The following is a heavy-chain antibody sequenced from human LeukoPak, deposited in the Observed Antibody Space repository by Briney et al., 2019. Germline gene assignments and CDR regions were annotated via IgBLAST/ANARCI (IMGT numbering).Heavy chain of an antibody. J-gene: IGHJ4*02. CDR2: MNPNSGNT. D-gene: IGHD2-8*01. V-gene: IGHV1-8*03. Sequence: ASVKVSCKASGYTLTSYDINWVRQATGQGLEWMGWMNPNSGNTGYAQKFQGRVTITRNTSISTAYMELSSLRSEDTAVYYCAGSLGYCTSNVCYLKYWGQGTLVTVSS. CDR1: GYTLTSYD. CDR3: AGSLGYCTSNVCYLKY.